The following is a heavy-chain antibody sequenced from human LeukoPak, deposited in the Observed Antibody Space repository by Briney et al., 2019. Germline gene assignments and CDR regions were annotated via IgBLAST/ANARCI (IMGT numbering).Heavy chain of an antibody. V-gene: IGHV3-30*04. CDR1: GFTFSSYA. CDR3: AKVADSSGYYYYYSMDV. J-gene: IGHJ6*03. CDR2: ISYDGSNK. D-gene: IGHD3-22*01. Sequence: PGGSLRLSCAASGFTFSSYAMHWVRQAPGKGLEWVAVISYDGSNKYYADSVKGRFTISRDNSKNTLYLQMNSLRAEDTAVYYCAKVADSSGYYYYYSMDVWGKGTTVTVSS.